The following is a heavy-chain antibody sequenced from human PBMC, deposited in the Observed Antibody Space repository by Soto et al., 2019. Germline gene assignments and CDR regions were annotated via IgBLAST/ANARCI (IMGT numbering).Heavy chain of an antibody. CDR1: GGSISSYY. CDR2: IYYSGST. V-gene: IGHV4-59*01. D-gene: IGHD6-19*01. CDR3: AIASSGWSNYYYGMDV. Sequence: SEPLSLTCTVSGGSISSYYWSWIRQPPGKGLEWIGYIYYSGSTNYNPSLKSRVTISVDTSKNQFSLKLSSVTAADTAVYYCAIASSGWSNYYYGMDVWGQGTTVTVSS. J-gene: IGHJ6*02.